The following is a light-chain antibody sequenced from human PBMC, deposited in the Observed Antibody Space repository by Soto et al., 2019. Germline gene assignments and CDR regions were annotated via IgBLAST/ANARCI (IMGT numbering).Light chain of an antibody. CDR3: QQRSNWPIT. Sequence: ESVLTQSPGTLSLSPGERATLSCRASQSVSSNYLAWYQQKPGQAPRLLIYDTSSRASGIPDRFSGSGSGTDFTLTISRLETEDFAVYYCQQRSNWPITFGQGTRLEIK. V-gene: IGKV3D-20*02. CDR2: DTS. J-gene: IGKJ5*01. CDR1: QSVSSNY.